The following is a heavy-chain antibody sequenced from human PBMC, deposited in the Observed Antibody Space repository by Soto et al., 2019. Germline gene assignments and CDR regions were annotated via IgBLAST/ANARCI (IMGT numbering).Heavy chain of an antibody. Sequence: EVQLVESGGGLVQPGGSLRLSCGASGFTFSTYNMHWVRQGPGKGLVWVSRINSDGSSTRYADSVKGRFTISRDNDKNTVYLQMNRLRVEDTAIYYCAGCGAVCRGWYDGHRGLGTLVTVSS. CDR2: INSDGSST. CDR3: AGCGAVCRGWYDGH. D-gene: IGHD6-19*01. J-gene: IGHJ1*01. V-gene: IGHV3-74*01. CDR1: GFTFSTYN.